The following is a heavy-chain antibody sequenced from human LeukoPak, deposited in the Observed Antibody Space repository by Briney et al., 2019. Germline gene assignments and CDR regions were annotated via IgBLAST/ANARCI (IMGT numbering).Heavy chain of an antibody. J-gene: IGHJ5*02. CDR2: IIPIFGTA. D-gene: IGHD3-10*01. CDR1: RGTFSSYA. Sequence: SVKVSCKASRGTFSSYAISWVRQAPGQGLEWMGGIIPIFGTANYAQKFQGRVTITADESTSTAYMELSRLRSDDTAVYYCARDGTPVWFGELYNWFDPWGQGTLVTVSS. V-gene: IGHV1-69*13. CDR3: ARDGTPVWFGELYNWFDP.